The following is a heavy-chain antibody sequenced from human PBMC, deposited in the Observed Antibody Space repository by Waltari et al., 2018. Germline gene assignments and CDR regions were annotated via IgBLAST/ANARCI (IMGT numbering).Heavy chain of an antibody. J-gene: IGHJ3*01. CDR3: ATYIGASLGTAAFDV. CDR1: GGSITSNRHY. V-gene: IGHV4-39*02. D-gene: IGHD5-12*01. Sequence: QLQLQESGPGLVKPSETLSLTCSVSGGSITSNRHYWGWIRQPPGQGLEWIATISYSGATDSSPSLKSRVTISRDTSKNHLSLTLASVTAADTALYYCATYIGASLGTAAFDVWGQGTMVTVSS. CDR2: ISYSGAT.